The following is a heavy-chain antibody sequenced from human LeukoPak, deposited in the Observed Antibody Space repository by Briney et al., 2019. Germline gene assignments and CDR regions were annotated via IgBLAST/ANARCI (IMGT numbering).Heavy chain of an antibody. V-gene: IGHV4-4*07. CDR3: ARSGYCSGGSCYYYFDY. J-gene: IGHJ4*02. Sequence: PSETLSLTCTVSGLSISTYYWSWLRQPAGKGLEWIGRIYTSGSTNYNPSLKSRVTMSVDTSKNQFSLKLSSVTAADTAVYYCARSGYCSGGSCYYYFDYWGQGTLVTVSS. D-gene: IGHD2-15*01. CDR1: GLSISTYY. CDR2: IYTSGST.